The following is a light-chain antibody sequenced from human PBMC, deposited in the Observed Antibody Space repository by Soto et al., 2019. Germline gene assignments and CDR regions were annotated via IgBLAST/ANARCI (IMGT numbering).Light chain of an antibody. J-gene: IGKJ3*01. Sequence: EIALTQSPGTLSLSPGDRATLSCRASQSVSTNYLAWYQQSLGQAPRLLIYGASSRATGIPDRFSGNVSGTDFTLTISRLEPEDFAVYYCHQYGSTPFTFGPGTKVDIK. CDR2: GAS. CDR3: HQYGSTPFT. V-gene: IGKV3-20*01. CDR1: QSVSTNY.